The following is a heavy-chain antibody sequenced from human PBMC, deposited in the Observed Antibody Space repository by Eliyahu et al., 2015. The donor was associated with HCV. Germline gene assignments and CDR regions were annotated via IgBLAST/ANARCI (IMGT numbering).Heavy chain of an antibody. CDR2: IKQDGSEK. J-gene: IGHJ6*02. V-gene: IGHV3-7*05. CDR1: GFXFSSXW. Sequence: EVQLVESGGGLVQPGGSLRLSCSASGFXFSSXWLSWVRQAPGKGLEWVANIKQDGSEKYYVDSVKGRFTISRDNAKNSLYLQMNSLRAEDTAVYYCARIPGYSSGWTLGYYYYGMDVWGQGTTVTVSS. D-gene: IGHD6-19*01. CDR3: ARIPGYSSGWTLGYYYYGMDV.